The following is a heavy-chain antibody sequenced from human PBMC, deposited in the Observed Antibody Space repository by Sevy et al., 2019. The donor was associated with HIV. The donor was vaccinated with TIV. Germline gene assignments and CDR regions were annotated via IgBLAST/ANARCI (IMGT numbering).Heavy chain of an antibody. D-gene: IGHD3-22*01. CDR1: GGTFSSYA. V-gene: IGHV1-69*13. CDR2: IIPIFGTA. J-gene: IGHJ3*02. Sequence: ASGKVSCKASGGTFSSYAISWVRQAPGQGLEWMGGIIPIFGTANYAQKFQGRVTITADESTSTAYMELSSLRTEDTAVYYCARSNYYDSSGYSIAFDIWGQGTMVTVSS. CDR3: ARSNYYDSSGYSIAFDI.